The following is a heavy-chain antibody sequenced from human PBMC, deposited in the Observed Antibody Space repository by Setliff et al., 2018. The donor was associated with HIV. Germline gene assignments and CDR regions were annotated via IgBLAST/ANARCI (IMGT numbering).Heavy chain of an antibody. Sequence: SETLSLTCTVSGGSISSHFWSWIRQPPGKGLEWIGTVSYSGSTNYNPSLKSRVTISIDTSKNQFSLKLTSVTAADTAVYFCAGRFGSDAVYFFDYWGQGTLVTVSS. J-gene: IGHJ4*02. CDR1: GGSISSHF. CDR3: AGRFGSDAVYFFDY. CDR2: VSYSGST. D-gene: IGHD3-10*01. V-gene: IGHV4-59*11.